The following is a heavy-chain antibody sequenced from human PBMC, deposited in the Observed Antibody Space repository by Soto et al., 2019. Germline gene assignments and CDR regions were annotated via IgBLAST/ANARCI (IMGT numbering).Heavy chain of an antibody. CDR2: ISAYNGNT. CDR1: GYTFTSYG. J-gene: IGHJ4*02. D-gene: IGHD6-19*01. Sequence: ASVKVSCKASGYTFTSYGISWVRQAPGQGLEWMGWISAYNGNTNYAQKLQGRVTMTTDTSTSTAYMELRSLRSDDTAVYYCARVTIEVADLPYYFDYWGQGPLVTVYS. CDR3: ARVTIEVADLPYYFDY. V-gene: IGHV1-18*04.